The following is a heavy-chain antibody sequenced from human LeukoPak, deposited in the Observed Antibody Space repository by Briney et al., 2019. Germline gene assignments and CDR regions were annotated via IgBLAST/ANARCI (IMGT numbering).Heavy chain of an antibody. CDR3: ATVLGATHFDY. D-gene: IGHD1-26*01. J-gene: IGHJ4*02. Sequence: VKVSCKASGGTFSSYAISWVRQAPGQGLEWMGLVDPEDGETIYAEKFQGRVTITADTSTDTAYMELSSLRSEDTAVYYCATVLGATHFDYWGQGTLVTVSS. CDR1: GGTFSSYA. CDR2: VDPEDGET. V-gene: IGHV1-69-2*01.